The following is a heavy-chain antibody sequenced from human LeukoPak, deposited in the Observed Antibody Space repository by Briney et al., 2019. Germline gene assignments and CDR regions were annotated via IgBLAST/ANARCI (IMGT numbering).Heavy chain of an antibody. CDR3: ARLKSGSYPAIGY. D-gene: IGHD1-26*01. CDR2: IYYSGST. CDR1: GGSISSSSYY. Sequence: SETLSLTCTVSGGSISSSSYYWGWIRQPPGKGLEWIGSIYYSGSTYYNPSLKSRVTISVDTSKNQFSLKLSSVTAADTAVYYCARLKSGSYPAIGYWGQGTLVTVSS. J-gene: IGHJ4*02. V-gene: IGHV4-39*01.